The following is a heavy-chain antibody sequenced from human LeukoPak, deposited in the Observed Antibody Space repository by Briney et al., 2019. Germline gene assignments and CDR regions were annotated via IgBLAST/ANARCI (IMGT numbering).Heavy chain of an antibody. V-gene: IGHV4-59*01. CDR3: ARGQPQRYNSDWYVNWFDP. CDR2: IYYSGTT. D-gene: IGHD6-19*01. CDR1: GASISSYY. J-gene: IGHJ5*02. Sequence: PSETLSLTCTVSGASISSYYYWSWIRQPPGKGLEWIGYIYYSGTTKYNPSLKSRVTISMDTSKNQFSLNVNSVTAADTAVYFCARGQPQRYNSDWYVNWFDPWGQGTLISVSP.